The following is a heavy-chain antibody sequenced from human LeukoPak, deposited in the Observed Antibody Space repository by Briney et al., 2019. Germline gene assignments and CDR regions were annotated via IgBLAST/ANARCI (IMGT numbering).Heavy chain of an antibody. D-gene: IGHD3-16*02. J-gene: IGHJ5*02. CDR1: GGSISSSSYY. CDR2: IYYSGST. CDR3: ARDENSYVWGSFRA. V-gene: IGHV4-39*07. Sequence: PSETLSLTCTVSGGSISSSSYYWGWIRQPPGKGLEWIGNIYYSGSTYYNPSLESRVTMSLDTSKNQFSLKLSSVTAADTAVYYCARDENSYVWGSFRAWGQGTLVTVSS.